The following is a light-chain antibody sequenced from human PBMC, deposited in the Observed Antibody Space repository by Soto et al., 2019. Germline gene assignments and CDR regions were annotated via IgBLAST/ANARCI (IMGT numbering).Light chain of an antibody. CDR1: QGLLHSNGNIY. Sequence: GVAQSPLSLPVNPGKPAPLPFRSSQGLLHSNGNIYLDWYLQKPGQSPQLLIYLGSIRASGVPDRFSGSGSGTDFTLKITRVEAEDVGVYYCMQAIQAPRTFGLGTKVDIK. CDR2: LGS. J-gene: IGKJ1*01. V-gene: IGKV2-28*01. CDR3: MQAIQAPRT.